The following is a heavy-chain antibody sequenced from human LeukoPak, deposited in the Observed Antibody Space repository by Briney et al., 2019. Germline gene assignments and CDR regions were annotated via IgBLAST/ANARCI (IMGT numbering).Heavy chain of an antibody. J-gene: IGHJ5*02. D-gene: IGHD3-3*01. CDR1: GGSISSFY. Sequence: SETLSLTCSVSGGSISSFYWSCIRPPPGKGLEGCGYIYYSGSTNYNPSLKSRVTISVATSKNQFSLTLSSVTTADTAVYYCARHGTIFGLFDPWGQGTLVTVSS. CDR2: IYYSGST. CDR3: ARHGTIFGLFDP. V-gene: IGHV4-59*01.